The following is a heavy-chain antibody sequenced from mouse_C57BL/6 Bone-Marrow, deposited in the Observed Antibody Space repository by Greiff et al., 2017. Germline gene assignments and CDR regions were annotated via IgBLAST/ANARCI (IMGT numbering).Heavy chain of an antibody. CDR3: TTCTTDFDY. Sequence: VQLQQSGAELVRPGASVKLSCTASGFNIKDDYMHWVKQRPEQGLEWIGWIDPENGDTEYASKFQGKATITADTSSNTAYLQLSSLTSEDTAVYYCTTCTTDFDYWGQGTTLTVSS. D-gene: IGHD1-1*01. J-gene: IGHJ2*01. V-gene: IGHV14-4*01. CDR1: GFNIKDDY. CDR2: IDPENGDT.